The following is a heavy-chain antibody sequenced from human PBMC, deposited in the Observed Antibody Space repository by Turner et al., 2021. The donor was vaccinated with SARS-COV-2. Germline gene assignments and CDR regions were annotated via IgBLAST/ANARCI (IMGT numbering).Heavy chain of an antibody. Sequence: EVQLVESGGSLVQPGGSLSLSCAASGIPFSTYWMSWVRQAPGKGLEWVANIKQDGSEKYYVDSVKGRFTVSRDNAKNSLYLQMNSLRAEDTAVYYCASEHNYVWGSYFDYWGQGTLVTVSS. CDR2: IKQDGSEK. CDR1: GIPFSTYW. CDR3: ASEHNYVWGSYFDY. J-gene: IGHJ4*02. V-gene: IGHV3-7*01. D-gene: IGHD3-16*01.